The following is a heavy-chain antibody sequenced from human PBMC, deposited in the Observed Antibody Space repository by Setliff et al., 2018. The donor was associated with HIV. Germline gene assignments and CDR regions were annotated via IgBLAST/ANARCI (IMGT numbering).Heavy chain of an antibody. D-gene: IGHD3-22*01. CDR2: IKYGGTT. Sequence: PSETLSLTCTVPGDSFSSNSNHWGWIRQPPGKGLEWIGNIKYGGTTYYNPSLKSRVSISIDTSKSQFSLKLTSVTAADTALYFCARDPHYFDTSGYYSWFYFDYWGHGTLVTVSS. CDR1: GDSFSSNSNH. J-gene: IGHJ4*01. V-gene: IGHV4-39*07. CDR3: ARDPHYFDTSGYYSWFYFDY.